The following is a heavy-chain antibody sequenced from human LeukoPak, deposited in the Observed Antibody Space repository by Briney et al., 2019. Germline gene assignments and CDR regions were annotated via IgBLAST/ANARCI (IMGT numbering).Heavy chain of an antibody. J-gene: IGHJ4*02. D-gene: IGHD3-16*01. Sequence: SQTLSLTCVVSGGSISRGSYSWNWIRQPAGKGLEWMGRIYNSGGTNYNPSLNSRVTISADMSRNQFSLKLSSVTAADTAVYYCARHAGNDPAPFDFWGQGTLVTVSS. CDR1: GGSISRGSYS. CDR3: ARHAGNDPAPFDF. CDR2: IYNSGGT. V-gene: IGHV4-61*02.